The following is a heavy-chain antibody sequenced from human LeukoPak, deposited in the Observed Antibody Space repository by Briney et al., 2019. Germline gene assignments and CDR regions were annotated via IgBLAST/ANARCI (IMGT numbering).Heavy chain of an antibody. J-gene: IGHJ6*02. D-gene: IGHD3-22*01. Sequence: GGSLRLSCAASGVTFSTSTMHWVRQAPGKGLEWVAVISYDGSNRFYADSVKGRFAISRDNSKNTLYLQMNSLRGYDSAVYYCARPLSNGYFHDSGGYYPYAMDVWGQGTTVTVSS. CDR1: GVTFSTST. V-gene: IGHV3-30*09. CDR2: ISYDGSNR. CDR3: ARPLSNGYFHDSGGYYPYAMDV.